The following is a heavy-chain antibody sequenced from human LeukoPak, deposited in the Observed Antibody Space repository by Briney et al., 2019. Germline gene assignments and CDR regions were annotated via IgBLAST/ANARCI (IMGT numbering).Heavy chain of an antibody. D-gene: IGHD3-10*01. CDR2: ISSSSSYI. CDR3: ARDVVREPRGV. J-gene: IGHJ6*02. CDR1: GFTFSSYS. V-gene: IGHV3-21*01. Sequence: GGSLRLSCAASGFTFSSYSMNWVRQAPGKGLEWVSSISSSSSYIYYADSAKGRFTISRDNAKNSLYLQMNSLRAEDTAVYYCARDVVREPRGVWGQGTTVTVSS.